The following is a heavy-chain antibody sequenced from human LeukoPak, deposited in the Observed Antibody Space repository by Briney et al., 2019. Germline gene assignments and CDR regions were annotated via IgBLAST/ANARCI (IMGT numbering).Heavy chain of an antibody. CDR2: IYYSGST. CDR1: GGSISRDY. J-gene: IGHJ4*02. Sequence: SDTLSLTCTVSGGSISRDYWIWIRQPPGKGLEWIGYIYYSGSTNYNPSLRGRVTISVDTSKNQFSLKLSSVTAADTAVYYCARERGPIDYWGQGTLVTVSS. V-gene: IGHV4-59*01. CDR3: ARERGPIDY. D-gene: IGHD3/OR15-3a*01.